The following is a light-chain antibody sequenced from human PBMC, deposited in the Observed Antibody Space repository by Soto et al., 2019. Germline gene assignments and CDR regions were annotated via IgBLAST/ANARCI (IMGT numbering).Light chain of an antibody. CDR3: SSYTCSSTPYV. CDR1: SSDVGGYNY. J-gene: IGLJ1*01. Sequence: QSALTQPASVSGSPGQSITISCTGTSSDVGGYNYVSWYQPHPGKAPNLLIYDVSNRPSGVSNRFSGSKSDNTASLTISGLQAEDEADDYCSSYTCSSTPYVFGTGTKLTV. CDR2: DVS. V-gene: IGLV2-14*01.